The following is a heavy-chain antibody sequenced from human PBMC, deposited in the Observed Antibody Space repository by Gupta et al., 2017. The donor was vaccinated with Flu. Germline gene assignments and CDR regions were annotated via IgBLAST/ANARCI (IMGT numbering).Heavy chain of an antibody. D-gene: IGHD4-17*01. CDR3: AKIRVMTTITKGHFDY. Sequence: WVRQAPGKGLEWVSTISGSGGSTYYADSVKGRFTISRDNSKNTLYVQMNSLRAEDTAVYYCAKIRVMTTITKGHFDYWGQGTLVTVSS. V-gene: IGHV3-23*01. CDR2: ISGSGGST. J-gene: IGHJ4*02.